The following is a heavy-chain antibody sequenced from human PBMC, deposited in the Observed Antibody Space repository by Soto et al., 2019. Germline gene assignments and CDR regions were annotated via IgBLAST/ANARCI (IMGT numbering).Heavy chain of an antibody. CDR3: ARGFALGIAAAGPSDY. V-gene: IGHV1-3*01. CDR2: INAGNGNT. J-gene: IGHJ4*02. Sequence: ASVKVSCKASGYSFSTYAMHWVRQAPGQRPERLGWINAGNGNTKYSQKFQGRVTMTRDTSMSIAYMELSRLRSDDTAVYYCARGFALGIAAAGPSDYWCPAPLVTLSS. CDR1: GYSFSTYA. D-gene: IGHD6-13*01.